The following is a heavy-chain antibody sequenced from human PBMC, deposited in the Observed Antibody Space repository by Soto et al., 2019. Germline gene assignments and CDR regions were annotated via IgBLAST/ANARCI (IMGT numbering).Heavy chain of an antibody. D-gene: IGHD3-3*01. J-gene: IGHJ4*02. V-gene: IGHV1-18*04. CDR2: ISAYNGNT. CDR1: GYTFTSYG. Sequence: ASVKVSCKASGYTFTSYGISWVRQAPGQGLEWMGWISAYNGNTNYAQKLQGRVTMTTDTSTSTAYMELRSLRSDDTAVYYCARDRDFWSAYLPDNYFDYWGQGTLVTVSS. CDR3: ARDRDFWSAYLPDNYFDY.